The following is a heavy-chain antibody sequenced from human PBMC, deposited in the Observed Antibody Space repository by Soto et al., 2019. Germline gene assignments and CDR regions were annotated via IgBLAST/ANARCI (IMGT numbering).Heavy chain of an antibody. CDR1: GFTFSRFW. CDR2: IKQNGSEK. V-gene: IGHV3-7*01. Sequence: EVQLVESGGGLVQPGGSLRLSCAASGFTFSRFWMSWVRQAPGKGLEWVANIKQNGSEKYYVDSVKGRFTISRDNAKNSLYLQMNSLRAEDTAVYYCPRALCSETDELWGQGTLVTVSS. D-gene: IGHD6-19*01. CDR3: PRALCSETDEL. J-gene: IGHJ4*02.